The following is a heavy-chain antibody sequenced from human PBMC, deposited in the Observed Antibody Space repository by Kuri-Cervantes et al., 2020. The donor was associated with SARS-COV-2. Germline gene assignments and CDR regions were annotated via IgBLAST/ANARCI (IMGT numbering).Heavy chain of an antibody. CDR2: INPSGGST. CDR3: ARGQGTNVVHYGMDV. D-gene: IGHD2-8*01. V-gene: IGHV1-46*01. Sequence: ASVKVSCKASGYTFTSYYMHWVRQAPGQGLEGVGIINPSGGSTSYAQKFQGRVTMTRDTSTSTVYMELSSLRSEDTAVYYCARGQGTNVVHYGMDVWGQGTTVTVSS. CDR1: GYTFTSYY. J-gene: IGHJ6*02.